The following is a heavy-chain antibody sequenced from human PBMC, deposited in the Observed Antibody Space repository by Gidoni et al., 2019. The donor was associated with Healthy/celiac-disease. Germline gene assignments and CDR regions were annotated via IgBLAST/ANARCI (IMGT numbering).Heavy chain of an antibody. CDR1: GFTFTSSA. CDR2: IVVGSGNT. CDR3: AAEYSGYDSSY. D-gene: IGHD5-12*01. J-gene: IGHJ4*02. Sequence: QMQLVQSGPEVKKPGTSVKVSCKASGFTFTSSAVQWVRQARGQRREWIGWIVVGSGNTNYAQKFQERVTITRDMSTSTAYMELSSLRSEDTAVYYCAAEYSGYDSSYWGQGTLVTVSS. V-gene: IGHV1-58*01.